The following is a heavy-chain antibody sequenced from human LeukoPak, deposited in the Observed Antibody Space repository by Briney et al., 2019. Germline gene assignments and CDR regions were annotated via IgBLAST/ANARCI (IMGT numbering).Heavy chain of an antibody. V-gene: IGHV3-33*01. CDR1: GFTFSGYG. D-gene: IGHD1-14*01. CDR3: SRGIPQPGVMLDY. CDR2: ICYDGSNK. Sequence: GGSLRLSCAASGFTFSGYGMHWVRQAPGKGLEWVAVICYDGSNKYYADSVKGRVTISRDNSNNTLYLQMNSLRAEDTAVYYCSRGIPQPGVMLDYWARGTLVSVPT. J-gene: IGHJ4*02.